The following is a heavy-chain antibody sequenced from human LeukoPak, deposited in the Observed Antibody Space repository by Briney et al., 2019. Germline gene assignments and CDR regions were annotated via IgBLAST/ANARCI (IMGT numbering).Heavy chain of an antibody. Sequence: GGSLSLSCAASGFTFSSYAMSWVRQAPGKGLEWVSAISGSGGSTYYADSVKGRFTISRDNSKNTLYLQMNSLRAEDTAVYYCAKDLGIAAAGPYYFDYWGQGTLVTVSS. V-gene: IGHV3-23*01. CDR3: AKDLGIAAAGPYYFDY. J-gene: IGHJ4*02. CDR1: GFTFSSYA. CDR2: ISGSGGST. D-gene: IGHD6-13*01.